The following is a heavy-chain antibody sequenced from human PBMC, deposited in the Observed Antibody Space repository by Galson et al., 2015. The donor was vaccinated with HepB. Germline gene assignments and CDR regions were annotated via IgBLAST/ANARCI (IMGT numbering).Heavy chain of an antibody. V-gene: IGHV1-8*01. CDR2: MNPNSGNT. D-gene: IGHD5-24*01. CDR3: ASRRDGYNLVFDY. J-gene: IGHJ4*02. Sequence: SVKVSCKASGYTFTSYDISWVRQATGQGLEWMGWMNPNSGNTGYAQKFQGRVTMTRNTSISTAYMELSSLRSEDTAVYYCASRRDGYNLVFDYWGQGTLVTVSS. CDR1: GYTFTSYD.